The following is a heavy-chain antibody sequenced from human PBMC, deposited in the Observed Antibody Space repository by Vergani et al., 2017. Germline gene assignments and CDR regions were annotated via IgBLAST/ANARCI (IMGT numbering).Heavy chain of an antibody. CDR3: AREGGSSWPLDY. Sequence: QVRLLQSGAEVKKAGSSVRVSCKASGGTFSSYAISWVRQAPGQGLEWMGRIIPIFGTANYAQKFQGRVTITADESTSTAYMELSSLRSEDTAVYYCAREGGSSWPLDYWGQGTLVTVSS. D-gene: IGHD6-13*01. J-gene: IGHJ4*02. CDR2: IIPIFGTA. V-gene: IGHV1-69*18. CDR1: GGTFSSYA.